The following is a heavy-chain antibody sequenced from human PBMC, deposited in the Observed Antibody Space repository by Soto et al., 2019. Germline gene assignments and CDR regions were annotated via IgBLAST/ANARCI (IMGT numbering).Heavy chain of an antibody. Sequence: SETLSLTCTVSGFSISRYYWSGIRQPPGKGLEWIGYIYYSGSTNYNPSLKSRVTISVDTSKNQFSLKLSSVTAADTAVYYCARHPHYDFWSGYPAGPYYMDVWGKGTTVTVSS. J-gene: IGHJ6*03. V-gene: IGHV4-59*08. D-gene: IGHD3-3*01. CDR2: IYYSGST. CDR1: GFSISRYY. CDR3: ARHPHYDFWSGYPAGPYYMDV.